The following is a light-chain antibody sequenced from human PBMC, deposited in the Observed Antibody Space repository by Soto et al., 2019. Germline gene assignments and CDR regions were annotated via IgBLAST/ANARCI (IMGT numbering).Light chain of an antibody. Sequence: EIVMTQSPGTLSVSPGERVTLSCRASQSVGIDLAWYQQKPGQAPRLLISGGSTRATGTPARFSGSGSGTVFTLTIISLQPEDLAVYYCQQYHKWPPLTFGGGTNAEIK. CDR1: QSVGID. CDR2: GGS. CDR3: QQYHKWPPLT. V-gene: IGKV3-15*01. J-gene: IGKJ4*01.